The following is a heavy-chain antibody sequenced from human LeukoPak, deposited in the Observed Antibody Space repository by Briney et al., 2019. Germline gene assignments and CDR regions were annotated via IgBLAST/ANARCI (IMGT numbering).Heavy chain of an antibody. V-gene: IGHV4-34*01. CDR2: INHSGST. CDR1: GGSISGYY. CDR3: ARLSRAVTDHFDY. J-gene: IGHJ4*02. D-gene: IGHD4-17*01. Sequence: PSETLSPTCTVSGGSISGYYWSWIRQPPGKGLEWIGEINHSGSTNYNPSLKSRVTISVDTSKNQFSLKLSSVTAADTAVYYCARLSRAVTDHFDYWGQGTLVTVSS.